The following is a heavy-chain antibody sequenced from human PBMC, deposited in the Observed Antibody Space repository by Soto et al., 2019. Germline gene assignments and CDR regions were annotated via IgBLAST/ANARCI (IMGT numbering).Heavy chain of an antibody. J-gene: IGHJ3*02. D-gene: IGHD1-26*01. Sequence: QVQLVESGGGVVQPGRSLRLSCAASRFTFSSYGMHWVRQAPGKGLEWVAVIRYDGTNDLYTDCVKGRFTISRDNSKNTVHLQMNSLRAEDTAVYYCARGGSLGGFDIWGQGTMVTVSS. CDR3: ARGGSLGGFDI. V-gene: IGHV3-33*01. CDR1: RFTFSSYG. CDR2: IRYDGTND.